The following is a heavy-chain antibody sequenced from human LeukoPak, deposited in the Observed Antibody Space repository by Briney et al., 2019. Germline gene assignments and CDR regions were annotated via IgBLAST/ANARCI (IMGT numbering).Heavy chain of an antibody. D-gene: IGHD2-2*01. J-gene: IGHJ4*02. Sequence: GGSLRLSCAASGFTFDDYAMHWVRQAPGKGLEWVSGISWNSGSIGYADSVKGRFTISRDNAKNSLYLQMNSLRAEDTALYYCAKASVVVPPFFDYWGQGTLVTASS. V-gene: IGHV3-9*01. CDR3: AKASVVVPPFFDY. CDR1: GFTFDDYA. CDR2: ISWNSGSI.